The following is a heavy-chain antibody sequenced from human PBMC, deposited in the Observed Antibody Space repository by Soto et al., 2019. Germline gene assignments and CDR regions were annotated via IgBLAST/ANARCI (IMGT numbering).Heavy chain of an antibody. Sequence: GASVKVTCKEPGYTFTGYYMHCVRQAPGQGLEWMGWINPNSGGTNYAQKFQGWVTMTRDTSISTAYMELSRLRSDDTAVYYCARPTFGGVIDQLAIWGQGTMVTVSS. D-gene: IGHD3-16*02. CDR1: GYTFTGYY. J-gene: IGHJ3*02. CDR2: INPNSGGT. CDR3: ARPTFGGVIDQLAI. V-gene: IGHV1-2*04.